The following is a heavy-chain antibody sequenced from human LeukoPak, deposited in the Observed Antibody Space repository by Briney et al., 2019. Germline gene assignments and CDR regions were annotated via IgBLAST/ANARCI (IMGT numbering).Heavy chain of an antibody. CDR3: AKDRGSWTKFFDY. Sequence: PGGSLRLSCAASGFTFSSYGMHWVRQAPGKGLEWVAFIRYDGSNKYYADSVKGRFTISRDNSKNTLYLQMNSLRAEDTAVYYCAKDRGSWTKFFDYWGQGTLVTVSS. D-gene: IGHD6-13*01. J-gene: IGHJ4*02. V-gene: IGHV3-30*02. CDR1: GFTFSSYG. CDR2: IRYDGSNK.